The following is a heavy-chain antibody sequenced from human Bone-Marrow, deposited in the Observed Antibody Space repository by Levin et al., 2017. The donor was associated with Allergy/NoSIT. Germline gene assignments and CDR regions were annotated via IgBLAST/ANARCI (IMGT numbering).Heavy chain of an antibody. D-gene: IGHD3-10*01. CDR3: AKDSIYYGSGNDAFDI. V-gene: IGHV3-23*01. J-gene: IGHJ3*02. Sequence: QLGESLKNSCAASGFTFSSYAMSWVRQAPGKGLEWVSAISGSGGSTYYADSVKGRFTISRDNSKNTLYLQMNSLRAEDTAVYYCAKDSIYYGSGNDAFDIWGQGTMVTVSS. CDR1: GFTFSSYA. CDR2: ISGSGGST.